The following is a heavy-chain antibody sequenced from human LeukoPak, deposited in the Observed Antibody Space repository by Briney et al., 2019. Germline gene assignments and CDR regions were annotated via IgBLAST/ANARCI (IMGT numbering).Heavy chain of an antibody. D-gene: IGHD5-12*01. V-gene: IGHV4-39*01. Sequence: PSETLSLTCTVSRGSITRSSYYWGWIRQPPGEGLEWIGSIYYTGSTYYNPSLNSRVTISVDTSRTQFSLKLTSVTVADTAVYYCARLTGYSNVWGQGTLVTVSS. CDR1: RGSITRSSYY. CDR3: ARLTGYSNV. J-gene: IGHJ4*02. CDR2: IYYTGST.